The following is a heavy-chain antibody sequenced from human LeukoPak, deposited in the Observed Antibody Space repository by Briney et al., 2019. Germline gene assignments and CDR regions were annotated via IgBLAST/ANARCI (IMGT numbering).Heavy chain of an antibody. V-gene: IGHV4-59*01. J-gene: IGHJ3*02. Sequence: SETLSLTCTVSGGSISSYYWSWIRQPPGKGLEWIGYIYYSGSTNYNPSLKSRVTISVDTSKNQFSLKLSSVTAADTAVYYCARDLHYYDNAFDIWGQGTMVTVSS. CDR1: GGSISSYY. CDR3: ARDLHYYDNAFDI. CDR2: IYYSGST. D-gene: IGHD3-22*01.